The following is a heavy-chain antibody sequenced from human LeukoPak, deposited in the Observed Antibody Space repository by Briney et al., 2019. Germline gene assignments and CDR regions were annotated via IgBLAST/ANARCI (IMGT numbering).Heavy chain of an antibody. J-gene: IGHJ4*02. CDR3: ARERPPRYVFFDY. D-gene: IGHD5-12*01. CDR1: GGSFSSYA. V-gene: IGHV1-69*13. Sequence: SVKVSCKASGGSFSSYAISWVRQAPGQGLEWMGGIIPIFGTANYAQKFQGRVTITADESTSTAYMELSSLRSEDTAVYYCARERPPRYVFFDYWGQGTLVTVSS. CDR2: IIPIFGTA.